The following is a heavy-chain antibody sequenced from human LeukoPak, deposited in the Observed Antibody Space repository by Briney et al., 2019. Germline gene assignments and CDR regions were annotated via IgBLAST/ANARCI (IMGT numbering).Heavy chain of an antibody. J-gene: IGHJ3*02. Sequence: GGTLRLSCAASGFTFSSYSMSWVRQAPGKGLEWVSIISDSGANTYYADSVRGRFTISRDNSKDTLYLQMNSLRAEDTAVYYCASRTLSIWADAFDIWGQGTMVTVSS. CDR2: ISDSGANT. D-gene: IGHD3-16*01. CDR1: GFTFSSYS. CDR3: ASRTLSIWADAFDI. V-gene: IGHV3-23*01.